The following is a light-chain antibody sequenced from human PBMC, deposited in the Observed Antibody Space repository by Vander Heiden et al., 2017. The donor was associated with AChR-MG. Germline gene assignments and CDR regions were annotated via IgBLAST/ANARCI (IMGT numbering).Light chain of an antibody. V-gene: IGKV1-5*01. CDR2: DAS. CDR1: QSISSW. CDR3: QQDNSYSWT. Sequence: DIQLTQSPSTLSASVGDRVTITCRASQSISSWLAWYQQKPGKAPKLLIYDASSLESGLPSSFSGSGSGTEFTLTISSLQPDDFATYYCQQDNSYSWTFGKGIKVEIK. J-gene: IGKJ1*01.